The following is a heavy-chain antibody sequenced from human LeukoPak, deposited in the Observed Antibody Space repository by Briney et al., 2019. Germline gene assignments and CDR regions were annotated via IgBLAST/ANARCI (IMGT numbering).Heavy chain of an antibody. CDR1: GFTLSSYA. V-gene: IGHV3-30*01. CDR3: TRGRGSYSLDY. CDR2: ISYDGSNE. J-gene: IGHJ4*02. D-gene: IGHD1-26*01. Sequence: GGSLRLSCAASGFTLSSYAMHWVRKAQGKGLEWGAIISYDGSNEHYADSVKGRFTISRDNSKNTLYLQMNSLRAEDTAIYYCTRGRGSYSLDYWGRGTLVTVSS.